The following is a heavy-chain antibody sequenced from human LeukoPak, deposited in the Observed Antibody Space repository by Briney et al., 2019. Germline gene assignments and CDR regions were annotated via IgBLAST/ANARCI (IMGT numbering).Heavy chain of an antibody. CDR1: GYTFTSYG. Sequence: GASVKVSCKASGYTFTSYGISWVRQAPGQGLEWMGWISGYNGHTKYAQKFQGRVTMTRNTSISTAYMELSSLRSEDTAVYYCARLPSYYYDSTFDYWGQGTLVTVSS. J-gene: IGHJ4*02. V-gene: IGHV1-18*01. CDR2: ISGYNGHT. D-gene: IGHD3-22*01. CDR3: ARLPSYYYDSTFDY.